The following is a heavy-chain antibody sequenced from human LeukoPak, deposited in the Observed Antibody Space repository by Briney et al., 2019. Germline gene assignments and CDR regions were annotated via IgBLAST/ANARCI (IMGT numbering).Heavy chain of an antibody. D-gene: IGHD6-13*01. CDR1: GGSISSYY. V-gene: IGHV4-59*01. CDR2: IYYTGST. Sequence: SETLSLTCTVSGGSISSYYWSWIRQPPGKGLEWIGYIYYTGSTDYNPSLKSRVAISADTSKNLFSLKLSSVTAADTAVYYCARGSKAAPGTFDYWGQGTLVTVSS. J-gene: IGHJ4*02. CDR3: ARGSKAAPGTFDY.